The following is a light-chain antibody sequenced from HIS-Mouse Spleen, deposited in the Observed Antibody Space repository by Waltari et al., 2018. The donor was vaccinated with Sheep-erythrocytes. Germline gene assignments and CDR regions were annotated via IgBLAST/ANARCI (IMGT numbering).Light chain of an antibody. V-gene: IGKV1-5*03. CDR1: QSISSW. CDR2: KAS. CDR3: QQYNSYPLT. J-gene: IGKJ4*01. Sequence: DIQMTQSPSTLSASVGDRVTITCRDSQSISSWLAWYQQKPGKAPKLLIYKASSLESGVPSRFSGSGSGTEFTLPISSLQPDDFATYYCQQYNSYPLTFGGGTKVEIK.